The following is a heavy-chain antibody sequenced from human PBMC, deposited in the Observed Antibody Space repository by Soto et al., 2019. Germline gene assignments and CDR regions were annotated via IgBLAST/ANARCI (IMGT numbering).Heavy chain of an antibody. CDR1: GFTFSDST. V-gene: IGHV3-73*02. CDR3: SRCSGSYCMDV. CDR2: IRSEVYSYAT. D-gene: IGHD3-10*02. J-gene: IGHJ6*02. Sequence: EVQLVESGGGLVQPGGSLKVSCAASGFTFSDSTIHWVRQASGKGLEWVGRIRSEVYSYATVCAASVKDRFTISRDDSKNTAYLQMNSLKINDPSVYYCSRCSGSYCMDVWGQGTTVTVSS.